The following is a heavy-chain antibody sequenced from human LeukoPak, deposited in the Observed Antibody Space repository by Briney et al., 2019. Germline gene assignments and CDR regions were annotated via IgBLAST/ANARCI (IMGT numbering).Heavy chain of an antibody. V-gene: IGHV3-15*01. J-gene: IGHJ3*01. CDR3: TNLNARDASDF. CDR1: GFTFSKDW. Sequence: GGSLRLSCAASGFTFSKDWMSWFRQAPGKGLEWVGRIRNQLDGGTADYAAPVKGRITISRDDSTNTLYLQMHSLKTEDTGVYYCTNLNARDASDFWGQGTMVTVSS. CDR2: IRNQLDGGTA.